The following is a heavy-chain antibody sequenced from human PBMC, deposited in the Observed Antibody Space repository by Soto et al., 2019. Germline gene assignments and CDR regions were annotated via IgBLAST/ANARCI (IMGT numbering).Heavy chain of an antibody. CDR3: ATPTPNSGSYYYGMDV. Sequence: QVQPQESGPGLVKPSQTLSITCNVSGGSISSGGYYWSWIRQHPGKGLEWIGYIYYSGSTYYNPSLKSRVTISVDTSKNQFSLKLSSVTAADTAVYYCATPTPNSGSYYYGMDVWGQGTTVTVSS. CDR1: GGSISSGGYY. CDR2: IYYSGST. J-gene: IGHJ6*02. V-gene: IGHV4-31*03. D-gene: IGHD1-26*01.